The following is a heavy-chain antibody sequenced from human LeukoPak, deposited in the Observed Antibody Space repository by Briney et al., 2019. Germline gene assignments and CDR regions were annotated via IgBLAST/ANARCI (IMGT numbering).Heavy chain of an antibody. CDR1: GYTFTSYG. V-gene: IGHV1-18*01. CDR3: ASTWGDYGDSFFDY. D-gene: IGHD4-17*01. Sequence: GASVKVSCKASGYTFTSYGISWVRQAPGQGLEWMGWISAYNGNTNYAQKLQGRVTMTTDTSTSTAYMELRSLRSDDTAVYYCASTWGDYGDSFFDYWGQGTLVTVSS. J-gene: IGHJ4*02. CDR2: ISAYNGNT.